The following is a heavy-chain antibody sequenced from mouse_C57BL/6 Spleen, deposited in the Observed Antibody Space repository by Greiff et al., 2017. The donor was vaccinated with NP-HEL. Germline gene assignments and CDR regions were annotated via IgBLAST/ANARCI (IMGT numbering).Heavy chain of an antibody. D-gene: IGHD3-2*02. CDR2: IDPSDSYT. Sequence: VQLQQPGAELVMPGASVKLSCKASGYTFTSYWMHWVKQRPGQGLEWIGEIDPSDSYTNYNQKFKGKSTLTVDKSSSTAYMQLSSLTSEDSAVYYCAKDSSGPYYFDYWGKGTTLTVSS. J-gene: IGHJ2*01. V-gene: IGHV1-69*01. CDR1: GYTFTSYW. CDR3: AKDSSGPYYFDY.